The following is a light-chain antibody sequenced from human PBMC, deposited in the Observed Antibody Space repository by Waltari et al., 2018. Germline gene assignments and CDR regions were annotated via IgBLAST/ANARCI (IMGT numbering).Light chain of an antibody. V-gene: IGKV1-39*01. CDR2: AAS. J-gene: IGKJ1*01. CDR3: QQSYSIPWT. Sequence: DIQMTQSPSSLSASVGDRVTITCRASQSVSKNLNWYQQKPGKPPNLLIYAASSLQSGIPSRFSGRGSGTDFTLTISSLQPEDFANYYCQQSYSIPWTFGQGTKVEMK. CDR1: QSVSKN.